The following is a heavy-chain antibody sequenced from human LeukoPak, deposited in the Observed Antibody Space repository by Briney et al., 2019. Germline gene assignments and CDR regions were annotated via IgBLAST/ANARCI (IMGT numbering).Heavy chain of an antibody. CDR2: SYTGGNT. J-gene: IGHJ4*02. CDR3: ATISDLLYYFDS. CDR1: GFTVSSNY. V-gene: IGHV3-66*01. Sequence: GGSLRLSCAASGFTVSSNYMSWVRQAPGKGLEWVSVSYTGGNTHYADSVKGRFTLSRDNSKNTVYLQMNSLRVEDTAMYYCATISDLLYYFDSWGQGTLVTVSS.